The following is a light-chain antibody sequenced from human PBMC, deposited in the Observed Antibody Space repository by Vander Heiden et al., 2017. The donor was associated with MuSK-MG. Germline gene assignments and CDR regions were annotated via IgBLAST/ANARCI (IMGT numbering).Light chain of an antibody. J-gene: IGKJ2*01. CDR2: GAS. Sequence: EIVLTQSPGTLSLSPGERATLSCRAGQSVSASYLAWYQQRPGQAPRLLIHGASSRATGVPDRFSGSGSGTDFTLTIIRLEPEDFAVYYCHQDCSSPSTFGQGTKLXIK. CDR1: QSVSASY. CDR3: HQDCSSPST. V-gene: IGKV3-20*01.